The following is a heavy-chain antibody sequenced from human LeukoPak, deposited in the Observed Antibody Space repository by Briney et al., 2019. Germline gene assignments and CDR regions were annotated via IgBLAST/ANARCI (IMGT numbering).Heavy chain of an antibody. Sequence: GASVKVSCKASGYTFTSYAMNWVRQAPGQELEWMGWINTNTGNPTYAQGFTGRFVSSLDTSVSTAYLQISSLKAEDTAVYYCATYYYDSSGYYSFDYWGQGTLVTVSS. D-gene: IGHD3-22*01. CDR3: ATYYYDSSGYYSFDY. CDR2: INTNTGNP. V-gene: IGHV7-4-1*02. CDR1: GYTFTSYA. J-gene: IGHJ4*02.